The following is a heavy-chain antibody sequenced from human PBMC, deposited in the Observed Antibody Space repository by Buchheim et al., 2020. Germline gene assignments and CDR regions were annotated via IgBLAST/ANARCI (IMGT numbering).Heavy chain of an antibody. CDR3: ALHSGGIESNWFDP. D-gene: IGHD3-10*01. CDR1: GFTFRSYA. Sequence: EVQLLESGGGLVQPGGSLRLSCAASGFTFRSYAMSWVRQAPGKGLQWVSAISGSGGDTYYGDSVKGRFTVSRDNSKNTLYLQMNSLRAEDTAVYYCALHSGGIESNWFDPWGQGTL. J-gene: IGHJ5*02. V-gene: IGHV3-23*01. CDR2: ISGSGGDT.